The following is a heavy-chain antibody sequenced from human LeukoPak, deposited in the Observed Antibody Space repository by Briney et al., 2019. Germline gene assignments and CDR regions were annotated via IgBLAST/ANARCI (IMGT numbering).Heavy chain of an antibody. CDR2: ISSTGSYI. J-gene: IGHJ4*02. CDR3: AKAAPPDVGYCSSTSCYTVGGYYFDY. V-gene: IGHV3-21*04. D-gene: IGHD2-2*02. Sequence: GGSLRLSCVASGFTFSSYSLNWVRQAPGKGLEWVSSISSTGSYINYADSMKGRFTMSRDDAKNSLYLQMNSLRAEDTAVYYCAKAAPPDVGYCSSTSCYTVGGYYFDYWGQGTLVTVSS. CDR1: GFTFSSYS.